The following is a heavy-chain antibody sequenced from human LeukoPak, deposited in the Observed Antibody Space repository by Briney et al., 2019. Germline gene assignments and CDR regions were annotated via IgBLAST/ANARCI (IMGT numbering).Heavy chain of an antibody. Sequence: SETLSLTCTVSGGSISGHYWTWVRQPPGEGLEWIGQIHYSGKADYNPSLRSRITISVDTSKNQMSLKVTSVTAADTAVYYCARFGVDYDMDVWGQGSTVTVS. D-gene: IGHD3-16*01. CDR2: IHYSGKA. CDR1: GGSISGHY. J-gene: IGHJ6*02. CDR3: ARFGVDYDMDV. V-gene: IGHV4-59*11.